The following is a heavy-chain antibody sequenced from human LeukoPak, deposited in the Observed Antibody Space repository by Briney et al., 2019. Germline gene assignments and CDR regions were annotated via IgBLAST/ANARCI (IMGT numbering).Heavy chain of an antibody. CDR1: GGTFSSYA. Sequence: GASVKVSCKASGGTFSSYAISWVRQAPGQGLEWMGGIIPIFGTANYAQKFQGRVTITTDESTSTAYMELSSLRSEDTAVYYCARSPERRDAFDIWGQGTMVTVSS. CDR2: IIPIFGTA. J-gene: IGHJ3*02. D-gene: IGHD1-1*01. CDR3: ARSPERRDAFDI. V-gene: IGHV1-69*05.